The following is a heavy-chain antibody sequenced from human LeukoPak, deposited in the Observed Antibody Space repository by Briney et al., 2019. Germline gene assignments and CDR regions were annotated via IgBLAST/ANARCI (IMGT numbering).Heavy chain of an antibody. CDR1: GGSIGSYY. Sequence: SEPLSLPCPVSGGSIGSYYWSWIRQPPGKGLEWIGYIYYSGSTNYNPSLKSRVTISVDTSKNQFSLKLSSVTAADTAVYYCARLGAAVFNWFDRWGQGTLVTVSS. CDR3: ARLGAAVFNWFDR. D-gene: IGHD6-13*01. CDR2: IYYSGST. V-gene: IGHV4-59*08. J-gene: IGHJ5*02.